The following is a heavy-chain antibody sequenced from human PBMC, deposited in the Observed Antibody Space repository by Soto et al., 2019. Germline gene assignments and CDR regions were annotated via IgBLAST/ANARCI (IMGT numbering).Heavy chain of an antibody. CDR2: MNPNSGNT. Sequence: QVQLVQSGAEVKKPGASVKVSCKASGYTFTSYDINWVRQATGQGLEWMGWMNPNSGNTGYAQKFQGRVTMTRNTSISRAYMELSSLRSEDTAVYYCARAGRYCTNGVCYSGYYYYGMDVWGQGTTVTVSS. CDR1: GYTFTSYD. V-gene: IGHV1-8*01. CDR3: ARAGRYCTNGVCYSGYYYYGMDV. D-gene: IGHD2-8*01. J-gene: IGHJ6*02.